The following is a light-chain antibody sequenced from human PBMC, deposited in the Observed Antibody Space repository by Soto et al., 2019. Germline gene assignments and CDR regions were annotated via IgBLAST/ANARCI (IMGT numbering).Light chain of an antibody. V-gene: IGLV2-11*01. CDR1: SSDVGGYNY. CDR3: CSYAGSYTGV. J-gene: IGLJ3*02. CDR2: GVS. Sequence: QSALTQPRSVSGSPGQSVTISCTGTSSDVGGYNYVSWYQHHPGKAPKLMIYGVSKRPSGVPDRFSGSTSGNTASLTISVLQAEDEADYYCCSYAGSYTGVFGGGTQLTVL.